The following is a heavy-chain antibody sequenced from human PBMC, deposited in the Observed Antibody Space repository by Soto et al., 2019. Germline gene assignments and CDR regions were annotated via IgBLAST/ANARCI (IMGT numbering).Heavy chain of an antibody. CDR3: AKKVNSGPGSQYFDY. D-gene: IGHD3-10*01. CDR1: GFTFSSYS. CDR2: FRTSGDGGTT. V-gene: IGHV3-23*01. J-gene: IGHJ4*02. Sequence: GGSLRLSCAASGFTFSSYSMSWVRQAPGKELEWVSGFRTSGDGGTTYYADSVKGRFTISRDNSKNMLFLQMNSLRAEDTAIYYCAKKVNSGPGSQYFDYWGQGTLVTVSS.